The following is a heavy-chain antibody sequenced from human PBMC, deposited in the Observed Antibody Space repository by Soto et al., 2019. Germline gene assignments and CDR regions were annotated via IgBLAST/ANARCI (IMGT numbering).Heavy chain of an antibody. Sequence: EASVEVSCKASGYTFASCARQWVRQAPGQRLEWMGWINAGNGNTKYSQKFQGRVTITRDTSASTAYMELSSLRSEDTAVYYCARVGIAAYYYGMDVWGQGTTVTVSS. CDR2: INAGNGNT. D-gene: IGHD6-13*01. CDR1: GYTFASCA. CDR3: ARVGIAAYYYGMDV. V-gene: IGHV1-3*01. J-gene: IGHJ6*02.